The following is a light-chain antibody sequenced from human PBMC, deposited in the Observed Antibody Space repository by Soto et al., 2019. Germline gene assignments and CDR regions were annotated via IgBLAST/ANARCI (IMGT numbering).Light chain of an antibody. Sequence: LTQPASVSGSPGQSITISCTGTSSDVGRYNIVSWYQQHPGKAPKLMIYEGSKRPSGVSDRFSGSKSGNTASLTISGLQAEDEADYYCCSYAGSSTYVFGTGTKVTVL. CDR1: SSDVGRYNI. V-gene: IGLV2-23*01. CDR3: CSYAGSSTYV. CDR2: EGS. J-gene: IGLJ1*01.